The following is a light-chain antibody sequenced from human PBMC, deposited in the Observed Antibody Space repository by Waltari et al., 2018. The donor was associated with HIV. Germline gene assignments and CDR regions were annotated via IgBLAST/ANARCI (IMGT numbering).Light chain of an antibody. Sequence: QSALTQPASVSGSPRQSIVISCTGTSDDVGYYNYVSWYQQHPGKVPKLVIYDVTSRPSGVSNRFSGSKSGNTASLTISGLRADDEADYYCSSYVGSSTSWLFGGGTKLTV. CDR3: SSYVGSSTSWL. CDR2: DVT. CDR1: SDDVGYYNY. V-gene: IGLV2-14*03. J-gene: IGLJ3*02.